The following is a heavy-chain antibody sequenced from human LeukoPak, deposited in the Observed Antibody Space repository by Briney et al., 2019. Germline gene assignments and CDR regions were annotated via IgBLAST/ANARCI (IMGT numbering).Heavy chain of an antibody. Sequence: PSETLSLTCTVSGGSISSGGYYWSWIRQHPGKGLESIGYIYYSGSTYYNPSLKSRVTISVDTSKNQFSLKLSSVTAADTAVYYCAGTNDYGDHGAFDIWGQGTMVTVSS. CDR2: IYYSGST. CDR1: GGSISSGGYY. V-gene: IGHV4-31*03. CDR3: AGTNDYGDHGAFDI. J-gene: IGHJ3*02. D-gene: IGHD4-17*01.